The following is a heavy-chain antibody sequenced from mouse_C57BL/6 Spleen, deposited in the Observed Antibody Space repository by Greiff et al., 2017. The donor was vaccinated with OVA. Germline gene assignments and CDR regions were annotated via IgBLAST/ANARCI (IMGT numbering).Heavy chain of an antibody. CDR3: AREDSSGYVLWFAY. CDR1: GYTFTSYW. Sequence: VQLVESGADLVKPGASVTLSCTASGYTFTSYWMHWVKQRPGQGLEWIGYINPSSGYTKYNQKFKDKATLTADKSSSTAYMQLSSLTYEDSAVYYCAREDSSGYVLWFAYWGQGTLVTVSA. CDR2: INPSSGYT. V-gene: IGHV1-7*01. J-gene: IGHJ3*01. D-gene: IGHD3-2*02.